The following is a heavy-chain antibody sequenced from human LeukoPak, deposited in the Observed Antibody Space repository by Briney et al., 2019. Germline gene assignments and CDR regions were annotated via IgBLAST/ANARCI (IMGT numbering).Heavy chain of an antibody. D-gene: IGHD3-22*01. CDR3: AREPGFDSSGYLNWFDP. CDR2: IYDRGST. CDR1: GGSISSYY. J-gene: IGHJ5*02. Sequence: SETLSLTCTVSGGSISSYYWSWIRQPPGKGLEWIGNIYDRGSTKYNPSLKSRVTISVDTSKNQFSLRLSSVTAADTAVYYCAREPGFDSSGYLNWFDPWGQGTLVTVSS. V-gene: IGHV4-59*01.